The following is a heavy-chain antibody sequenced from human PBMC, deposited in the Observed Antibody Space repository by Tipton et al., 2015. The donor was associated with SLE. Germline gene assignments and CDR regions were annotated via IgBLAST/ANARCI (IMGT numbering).Heavy chain of an antibody. V-gene: IGHV4-4*09. CDR1: GGSFSSYY. CDR3: ARHHGYSGSWPSPYCFDY. Sequence: TLSLTCAVYGGSFSSYYWSWIRQPPGKGLEWIGYIYTSGSTNYNPSLKSRVTISVDTSKNQFSLKLSSVTAADTAVYYCARHHGYSGSWPSPYCFDYWGQGTLVTVSS. D-gene: IGHD6-13*01. CDR2: IYTSGST. J-gene: IGHJ4*02.